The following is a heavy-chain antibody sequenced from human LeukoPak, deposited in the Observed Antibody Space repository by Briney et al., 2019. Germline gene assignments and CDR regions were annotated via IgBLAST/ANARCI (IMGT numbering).Heavy chain of an antibody. V-gene: IGHV4-39*01. J-gene: IGHJ4*02. Sequence: SETLSLTCTVSGGSVSSSDSYRVWVRQPPGEGLEWIGSIDYRGTTYYNPSLKSRPTISVDTSKNQFSLKMTSVTAADTAVYYCARRGLVVVPLWGQGTLVTVSS. CDR3: ARRGLVVVPL. CDR2: IDYRGTT. D-gene: IGHD2-21*01. CDR1: GGSVSSSDSY.